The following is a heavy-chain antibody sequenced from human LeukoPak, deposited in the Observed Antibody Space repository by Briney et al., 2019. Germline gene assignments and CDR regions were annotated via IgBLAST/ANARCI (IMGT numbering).Heavy chain of an antibody. CDR3: AKAIAVAAHFDY. J-gene: IGHJ4*02. CDR1: VFTFSSYG. CDR2: ISGSGGST. Sequence: GGTLRLSCAASVFTFSSYGMSWVRQAPGKGLEWVSAISGSGGSTYYADSVKGRFTISRDNSKNTLYLQMNSLRAEDTAVYYCAKAIAVAAHFDYWGQGTLVTVSS. V-gene: IGHV3-23*01. D-gene: IGHD6-19*01.